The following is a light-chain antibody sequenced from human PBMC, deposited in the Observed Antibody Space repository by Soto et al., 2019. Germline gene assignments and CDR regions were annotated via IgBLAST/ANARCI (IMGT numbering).Light chain of an antibody. Sequence: DIQMTQSPSTLSASVGDRVTITCRASQSINNWLAWYQQKPGKAPKLLIFDASSLESGVPSRFSGSASGTEFTLTISILQPDDFATYYCQQYNNYLYTFGQGNKLEI. CDR2: DAS. V-gene: IGKV1-5*01. CDR1: QSINNW. J-gene: IGKJ2*01. CDR3: QQYNNYLYT.